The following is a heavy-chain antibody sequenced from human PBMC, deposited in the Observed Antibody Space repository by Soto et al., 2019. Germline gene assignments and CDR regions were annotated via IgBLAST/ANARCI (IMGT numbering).Heavy chain of an antibody. D-gene: IGHD6-19*01. V-gene: IGHV1-46*01. Sequence: QVQLVQSGAEVKKPGASVKVSCKTSGFTFTSYCMHWVRQAPGQGLEWMGITNPSGGGTSYAQKFQGRVTMNRDTSTSTAYMEMISLRYADTAMYYCATYYCAREGSSGWPFDYWGQGTLVTVSS. CDR2: TNPSGGGT. CDR1: GFTFTSYC. J-gene: IGHJ4*02. CDR3: ATYYCAREGSSGWPFDY.